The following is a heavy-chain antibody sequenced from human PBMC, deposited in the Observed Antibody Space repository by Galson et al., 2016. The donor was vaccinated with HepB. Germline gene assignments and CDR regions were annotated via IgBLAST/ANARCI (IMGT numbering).Heavy chain of an antibody. CDR2: IYYSGSS. V-gene: IGHV4-30-4*01. CDR1: GGSISSTNYY. Sequence: TLSLTCSVSGGSISSTNYYWSWIRQPPGKGLEWIGYIYYSGSSHYNPSLQSRFGISLDTSKNQFSLRLSSVTAADTAVYYCARGRDGSGRYYNYYYYGLDVWGQGTTVTGS. J-gene: IGHJ6*02. D-gene: IGHD3-10*01. CDR3: ARGRDGSGRYYNYYYYGLDV.